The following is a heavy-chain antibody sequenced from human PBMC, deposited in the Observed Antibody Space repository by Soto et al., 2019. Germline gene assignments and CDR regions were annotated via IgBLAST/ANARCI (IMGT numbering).Heavy chain of an antibody. CDR3: ARRPHIVVALT. V-gene: IGHV4-39*02. CDR2: FYYDGRT. D-gene: IGHD2-21*01. Sequence: SETLSLTCIVSGASFSDANYYWVWIRQPPGEGLEWIGSFYYDGRTYYNASLKSRVTISVDTSKNHFSLMLTSVTAADTAVYYCARRPHIVVALTWGPGTLLTVSS. CDR1: GASFSDANYY. J-gene: IGHJ4*02.